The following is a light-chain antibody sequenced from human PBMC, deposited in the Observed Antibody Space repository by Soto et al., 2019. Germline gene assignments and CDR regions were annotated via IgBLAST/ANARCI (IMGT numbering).Light chain of an antibody. Sequence: AIQMTQSPSSLSASVGDRVTITCRASQGIRNDLGWYQQKPGKAPKLLIYATSTLQSGVPSRFSGSGSGTDFTLTISSLQLEDFATYYRVQYYSYPFTFGPGTKVDIK. CDR3: VQYYSYPFT. J-gene: IGKJ3*01. V-gene: IGKV1-6*01. CDR1: QGIRND. CDR2: ATS.